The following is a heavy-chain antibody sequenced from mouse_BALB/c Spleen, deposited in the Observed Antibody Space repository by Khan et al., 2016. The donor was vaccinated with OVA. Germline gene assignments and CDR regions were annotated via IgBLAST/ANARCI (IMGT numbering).Heavy chain of an antibody. CDR1: GYTFTTYT. J-gene: IGHJ3*01. V-gene: IGHV1-4*01. D-gene: IGHD2-14*01. CDR2: INPSNGYT. CDR3: SRGGAYYRSDGWFSY. Sequence: QIQLVQSGAELARPGASVKMSCKASGYTFTTYTMHWVKQRPGQGLEWIGYINPSNGYTNYNQKFKDKSTLTADKSSSTAYMQLSSLTSDYSAVDYCSRGGAYYRSDGWFSYWGQGTLVTVSA.